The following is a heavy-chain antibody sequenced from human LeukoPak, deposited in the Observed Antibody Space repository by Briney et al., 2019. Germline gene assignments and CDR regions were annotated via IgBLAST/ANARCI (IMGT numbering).Heavy chain of an antibody. Sequence: GGTLRLSCAASGFTSSSNTMSRHRQAPGKELEWVTIIYSDGTNYSANSVKGRFTISRDNSKNMLYLQMNSLRAEDTAVYYCARGPGYCSGGSCYSPPSYYYYFGMNVWGQGTTVTVSS. J-gene: IGHJ6*02. D-gene: IGHD2-15*01. CDR3: ARGPGYCSGGSCYSPPSYYYYFGMNV. CDR1: GFTSSSNT. V-gene: IGHV3-53*01. CDR2: IYSDGTN.